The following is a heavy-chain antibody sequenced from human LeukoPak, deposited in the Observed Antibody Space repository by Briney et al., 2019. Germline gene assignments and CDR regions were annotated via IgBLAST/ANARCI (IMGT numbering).Heavy chain of an antibody. CDR1: GGSISNYF. CDR3: VRHTSSGWYQVVY. V-gene: IGHV4-59*01. J-gene: IGHJ4*02. Sequence: SETLSLTCTVSGGSISNYFWSWIRQPPGRGLEWIGYITYSGSTDHNPSLKSRVTISVDASKNQFSLKLTSVTAADTAVYYCVRHTSSGWYQVVYWGQGTLVTVSS. CDR2: ITYSGST. D-gene: IGHD6-19*01.